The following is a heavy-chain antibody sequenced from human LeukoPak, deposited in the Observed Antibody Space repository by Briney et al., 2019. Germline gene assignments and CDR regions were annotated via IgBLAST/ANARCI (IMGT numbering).Heavy chain of an antibody. Sequence: GGSLRLSCAASRFTFDDYGMSWVRQAPGKGLEWVSGINWNGGSTGYADSVKGRFTISRDNAKNSLYLQMNSLRAEDTALYYCARDFQRRIAAVNNWFDPWGQGTLVTVSS. CDR2: INWNGGST. J-gene: IGHJ5*02. D-gene: IGHD6-13*01. V-gene: IGHV3-20*04. CDR1: RFTFDDYG. CDR3: ARDFQRRIAAVNNWFDP.